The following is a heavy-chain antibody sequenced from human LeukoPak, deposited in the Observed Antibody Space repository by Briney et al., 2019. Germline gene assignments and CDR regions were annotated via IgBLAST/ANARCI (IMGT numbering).Heavy chain of an antibody. CDR3: ARLVYEYPYYFDY. D-gene: IGHD5/OR15-5a*01. V-gene: IGHV4-34*01. J-gene: IGHJ4*02. CDR1: GGSFSGYY. Sequence: PSETLSLTCAVYGGSFSGYYWSWIRQPPGKGLEWIGEINHSGSTSYNPSLKSRVTISVDTSKNQFSLKLSSVTAADTAVYYCARLVYEYPYYFDYWGQGTLVTVSS. CDR2: INHSGST.